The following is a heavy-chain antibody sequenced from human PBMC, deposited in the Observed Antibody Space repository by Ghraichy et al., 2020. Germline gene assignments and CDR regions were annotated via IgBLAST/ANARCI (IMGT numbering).Heavy chain of an antibody. CDR1: GFTFSSYW. V-gene: IGHV3-74*01. Sequence: GGSLRLSCAASGFTFSSYWMHWVRQAPGKGLVWVSRINSDGSSTGYADSVKGRFTISRDNAKNTLYLQMNSLRAEDTAVYYCARDQGDIVLISGEQSDAFDIWGQGTMVTVSS. J-gene: IGHJ3*02. CDR3: ARDQGDIVLISGEQSDAFDI. CDR2: INSDGSST. D-gene: IGHD2-8*01.